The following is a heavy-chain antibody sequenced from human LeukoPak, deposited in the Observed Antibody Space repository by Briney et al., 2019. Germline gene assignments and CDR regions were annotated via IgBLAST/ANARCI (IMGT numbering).Heavy chain of an antibody. CDR1: GFTFDDYA. V-gene: IGHV3-9*01. J-gene: IGHJ4*02. Sequence: QSGGSLRLSCAASGFTFDDYAMHWVRQAPGKGLEWVSGISWNSGSIGYADSVKGRFTISRDNAKNSLYLQMNSLRAEDTALYYCAKDASYSSSWPDYRGQGTLVTVSS. CDR3: AKDASYSSSWPDY. CDR2: ISWNSGSI. D-gene: IGHD6-13*01.